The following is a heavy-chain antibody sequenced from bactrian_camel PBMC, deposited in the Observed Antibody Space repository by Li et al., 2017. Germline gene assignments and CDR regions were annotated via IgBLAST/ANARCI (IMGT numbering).Heavy chain of an antibody. V-gene: IGHV3S55*01. J-gene: IGHJ6*01. CDR1: VLTYY. D-gene: IGHD1*01. CDR2: FDSDGLT. Sequence: HVQLVESGGGSVQAGGSLGLSCAASVLTYYMGWFRQAPGKEREGVASFDSDGLTMYADSVKGRFIISKDNAKNTLYLQMNSLKPEDTAMYYCAADGVCNFWKWRMEELYKTWGQGTQVTVS. CDR3: AADGVCNFWKWRMEELYKT.